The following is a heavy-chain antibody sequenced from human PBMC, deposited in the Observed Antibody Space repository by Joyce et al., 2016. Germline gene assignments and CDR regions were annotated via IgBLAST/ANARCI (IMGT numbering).Heavy chain of an antibody. CDR3: AKASLTGYYIGAYYFDY. V-gene: IGHV3-23*01. J-gene: IGHJ4*02. CDR1: GFILRRYD. Sequence: EVQVLESGGGLVQPGGCLRLSCAVSGFILRRYDMSWVRQVPGKGLEWFAAISSSVDSTYYTDSVKGRFNFSRDNSKKILYLQMNTLRAEDTAVYYCAKASLTGYYIGAYYFDYWGQGTLVTVSS. D-gene: IGHD3-9*01. CDR2: ISSSVDST.